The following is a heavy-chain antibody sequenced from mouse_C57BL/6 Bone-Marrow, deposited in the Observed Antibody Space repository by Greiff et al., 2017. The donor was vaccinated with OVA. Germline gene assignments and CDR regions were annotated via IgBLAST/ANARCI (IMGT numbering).Heavy chain of an antibody. J-gene: IGHJ3*01. V-gene: IGHV14-3*01. CDR3: ASDYYDSSPWFAY. Sequence: VQLQQSVAELVRPGASVKLSCTASGFNIKNTYMHWVKQRPEQGLEWIGRIDPANGNTKYAPKFQGKATITADTSSNTAYLQLSSLTSEDTAIYYCASDYYDSSPWFAYWGQGTLVTVSA. D-gene: IGHD1-1*01. CDR2: IDPANGNT. CDR1: GFNIKNTY.